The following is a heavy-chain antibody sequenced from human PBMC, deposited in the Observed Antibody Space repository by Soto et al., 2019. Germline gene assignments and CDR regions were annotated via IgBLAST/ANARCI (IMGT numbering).Heavy chain of an antibody. D-gene: IGHD6-13*01. V-gene: IGHV3-7*03. CDR2: IKQDGSGK. J-gene: IGHJ6*02. CDR3: GAGAAAGPYGMDG. Sequence: GGSLRLSCAASGFTFSSYWMSWVRQAPGKGLEWVANIKQDGSGKYYVDSVKGRFTISRDNAKNSLYLQMNSLRAEDTAVYYCGAGAAAGPYGMDGWGQGTTVTVSS. CDR1: GFTFSSYW.